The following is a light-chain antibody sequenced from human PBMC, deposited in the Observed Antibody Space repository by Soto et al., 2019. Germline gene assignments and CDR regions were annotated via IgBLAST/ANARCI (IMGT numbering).Light chain of an antibody. Sequence: EIVLTQSPGTLSLSPGERATLSCRASQSVSSNFLAWYQQKPGQPPRLLMYGASSRATIIPDRFSGSGSGTDFTLTISRLEPEDFAVYYCQHYGPPRYTFGQGTKLEIK. CDR2: GAS. CDR1: QSVSSNF. V-gene: IGKV3-20*01. J-gene: IGKJ2*01. CDR3: QHYGPPRYT.